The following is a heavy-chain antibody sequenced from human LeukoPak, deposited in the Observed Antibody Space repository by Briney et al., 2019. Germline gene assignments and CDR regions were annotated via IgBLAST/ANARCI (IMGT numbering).Heavy chain of an antibody. V-gene: IGHV4-31*11. D-gene: IGHD3-10*01. CDR3: ANYGSGSYRFDP. Sequence: SETLSLTCAVYGGSFSGYYWSWIRQHPGKGLEWIGYIYYSGSTYYNPSLKSRVTISVDTSKNQFSLKLSSVTAADTAVYYCANYGSGSYRFDPWGQGTLVTVSS. J-gene: IGHJ5*02. CDR2: IYYSGST. CDR1: GGSFSGYY.